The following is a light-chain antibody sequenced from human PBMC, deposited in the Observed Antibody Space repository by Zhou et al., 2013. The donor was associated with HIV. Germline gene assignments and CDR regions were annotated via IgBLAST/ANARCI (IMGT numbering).Light chain of an antibody. CDR2: AAS. CDR1: QAIGHD. V-gene: IGKV1-6*01. Sequence: AIQMTQSPSSLSAFIGDRVTMTCRSSQAIGHDLSWYQQRPGTAPKLLIYAASTLESGVPSRFSGSGSGTDFTLTISSLQPEDFATYYCQQYYDYLYTFGQGTKLEIK. J-gene: IGKJ2*01. CDR3: QQYYDYLYT.